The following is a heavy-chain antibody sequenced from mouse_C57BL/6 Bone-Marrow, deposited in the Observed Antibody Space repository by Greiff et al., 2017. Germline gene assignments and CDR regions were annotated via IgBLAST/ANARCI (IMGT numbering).Heavy chain of an antibody. V-gene: IGHV1-5*01. Sequence: VQLQQSGTVLARPGASVKMSCKTSGYTFTSYWMHWVKQRPGQGLEWIGAIYPGNSDTSYNQKFKGKAKLAAVTSASTAYMELSSLTNEDSAVYYYTRGSYDNLHGSYAMDYWGQGTSVTVSS. CDR3: TRGSYDNLHGSYAMDY. D-gene: IGHD2-1*01. CDR1: GYTFTSYW. CDR2: IYPGNSDT. J-gene: IGHJ4*01.